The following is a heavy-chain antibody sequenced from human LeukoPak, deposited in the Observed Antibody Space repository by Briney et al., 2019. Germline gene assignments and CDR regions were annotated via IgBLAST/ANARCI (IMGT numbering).Heavy chain of an antibody. CDR1: GGTFSSYA. CDR2: IIPIFGTA. V-gene: IGHV1-69*13. Sequence: ASVKVSCKACGGTFSSYAISWVRQAPGQGLEWMGGIIPIFGTANYAQKFQGRVTITADESTSTAYMELSSLRSEDTAVYYCASDDSCTSSDRWGQGTLVTVSS. J-gene: IGHJ4*02. D-gene: IGHD2-2*01. CDR3: ASDDSCTSSDR.